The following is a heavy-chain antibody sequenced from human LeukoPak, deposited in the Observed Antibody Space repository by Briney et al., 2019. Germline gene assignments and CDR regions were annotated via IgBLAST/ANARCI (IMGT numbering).Heavy chain of an antibody. J-gene: IGHJ3*02. CDR2: IYYDDSDT. Sequence: GESLKISCMVSGYTFTNYWIGWVRQMPGKGLEWSGIIYYDDSDTRCSPSFQGQVTFSVDKSISTAYLQWSSLKASDTAMYYCARHRIPTASHLTSDSFDIWGQGTMVTVSS. D-gene: IGHD2-2*01. V-gene: IGHV5-51*01. CDR3: ARHRIPTASHLTSDSFDI. CDR1: GYTFTNYW.